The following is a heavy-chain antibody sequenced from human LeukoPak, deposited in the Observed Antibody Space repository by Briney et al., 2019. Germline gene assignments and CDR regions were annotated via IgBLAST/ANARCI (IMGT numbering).Heavy chain of an antibody. J-gene: IGHJ5*02. CDR1: GFTFSNYA. Sequence: GGSLRLSCAASGFTFSNYAMSWVRQPPGKGLEWVSYIGSSISTKYYTDSVKGRFTISRDNAKNSLYLQMNNLRAEDTAVYYCARGRSVPAAMGNWFDPWGQGTLVTVSS. D-gene: IGHD2-2*01. CDR3: ARGRSVPAAMGNWFDP. CDR2: IGSSISTK. V-gene: IGHV3-48*04.